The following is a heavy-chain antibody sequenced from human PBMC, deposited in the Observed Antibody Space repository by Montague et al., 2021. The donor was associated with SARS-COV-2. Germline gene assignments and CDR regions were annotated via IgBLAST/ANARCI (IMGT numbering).Heavy chain of an antibody. CDR2: IYNSGST. CDR1: GGSISGYY. Sequence: SETLSLTCTVSGGSISGYYWSWFRQSAGKGLEWIGCIYNSGSTSXNPSLKSRVTMSVDTSKNQFSLKLSSVTAADTAVYYCVRDQGRSNRSYPDYWGQGTLVTVSS. V-gene: IGHV4-4*07. D-gene: IGHD1-26*01. J-gene: IGHJ4*02. CDR3: VRDQGRSNRSYPDY.